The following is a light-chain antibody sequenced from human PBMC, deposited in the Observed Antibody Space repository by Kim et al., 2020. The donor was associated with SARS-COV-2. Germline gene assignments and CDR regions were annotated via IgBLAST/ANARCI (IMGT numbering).Light chain of an antibody. Sequence: AIRMTQSPSSFSASTGDRVTITCRASQGISSYLAWYQQKPGKAPKLLIYAASTLQSGVPSRFSGSGSGTDFTLTISCLQSEDFATYYCQQYYSYSPTFGQGTKVDIK. V-gene: IGKV1-8*01. CDR1: QGISSY. CDR3: QQYYSYSPT. J-gene: IGKJ1*01. CDR2: AAS.